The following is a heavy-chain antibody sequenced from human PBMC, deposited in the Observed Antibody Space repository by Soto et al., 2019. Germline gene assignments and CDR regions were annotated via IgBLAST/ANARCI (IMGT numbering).Heavy chain of an antibody. V-gene: IGHV3-23*01. D-gene: IGHD3-16*01. CDR2: ISGSGGST. Sequence: GGSLRLSCAASGFTFSSYAMSWVRQAPGKGLEWVSAISGSGGSTYYADSVKGRFTISRDNSKNTLYLQMNSLRAEDTAVYYCAKDEGYDDFEMSRLDYWGQGTLVTVSS. CDR3: AKDEGYDDFEMSRLDY. J-gene: IGHJ4*02. CDR1: GFTFSSYA.